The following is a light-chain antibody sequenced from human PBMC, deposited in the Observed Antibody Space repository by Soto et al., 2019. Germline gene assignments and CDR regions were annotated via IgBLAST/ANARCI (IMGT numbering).Light chain of an antibody. CDR3: HSYDSDVSAWV. Sequence: QSVLTQPPSVSGAPGQTVTISCAGTSSNIGSNYDVHWYQHLPGTAPKLLIFGYTNLPSGVPDRFSGSKSGTAASLAITGIQSEDEAAYYCHSYDSDVSAWVFGGGTKLTVL. J-gene: IGLJ3*02. CDR1: SSNIGSNYD. CDR2: GYT. V-gene: IGLV1-40*01.